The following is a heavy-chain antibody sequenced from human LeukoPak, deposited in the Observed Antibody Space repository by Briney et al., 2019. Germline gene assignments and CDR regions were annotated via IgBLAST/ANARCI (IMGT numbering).Heavy chain of an antibody. J-gene: IGHJ6*03. CDR1: GFTFSSYA. Sequence: PGGSLRLSCAASGFTFSSYAMSWVRQAPGKGLEGVSAISGSGGSTYYADSVKGRFTISRDNSKNTLYLPINSLRDEDTAVYCCAKSKNWVLTGYYKAYFMDVWGKGTTVTVSS. V-gene: IGHV3-23*01. CDR3: AKSKNWVLTGYYKAYFMDV. D-gene: IGHD3-9*01. CDR2: ISGSGGST.